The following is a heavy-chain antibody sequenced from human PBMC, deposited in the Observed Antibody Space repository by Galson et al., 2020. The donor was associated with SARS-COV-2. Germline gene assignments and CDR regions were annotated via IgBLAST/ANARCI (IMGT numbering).Heavy chain of an antibody. CDR3: ARQLSPPREGLNGWGSFFYFDS. CDR2: VNPNNGDT. CDR1: GFTFTDYF. D-gene: IGHD3-16*01. J-gene: IGHJ4*03. Sequence: ASVKVSCKGSGFTFTDYFIHWLRQTPGQGPEWMGRVNPNNGDTKVADKFQGRVSMTVGTSLSAVFMDLSSLTSDDTAVYYCARQLSPPREGLNGWGSFFYFDSWGQGTLVTVSS. V-gene: IGHV1-2*06.